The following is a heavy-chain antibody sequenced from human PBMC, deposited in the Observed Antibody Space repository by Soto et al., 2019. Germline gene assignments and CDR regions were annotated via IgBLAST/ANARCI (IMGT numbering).Heavy chain of an antibody. D-gene: IGHD5-12*01. Sequence: PGGSLRLSCAASGFIFTNYAMNWVRQAPGKGLEWVSVIGGRGNSAYYADSVQGRFTISRDNSKNTLSLQMSSLTADDTAIYYCVREGGGSFDFWGRGTMVTVSS. J-gene: IGHJ3*01. V-gene: IGHV3-23*01. CDR2: IGGRGNSA. CDR3: VREGGGSFDF. CDR1: GFIFTNYA.